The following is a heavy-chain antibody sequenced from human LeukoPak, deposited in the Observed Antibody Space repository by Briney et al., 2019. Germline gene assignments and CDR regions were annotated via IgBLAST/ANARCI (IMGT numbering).Heavy chain of an antibody. J-gene: IGHJ3*02. D-gene: IGHD3-9*01. CDR2: IYYSGST. Sequence: SETLSLTCTVSGGSISSSSYYWGWIRQPPGKGLEWIGSIYYSGSTYYNPSLKSRVTISVDTSKNQFSLKLSSVTAADTAVYYCARQDNISTGPAFDIWGQGTMVTVSS. CDR3: ARQDNISTGPAFDI. CDR1: GGSISSSSYY. V-gene: IGHV4-39*01.